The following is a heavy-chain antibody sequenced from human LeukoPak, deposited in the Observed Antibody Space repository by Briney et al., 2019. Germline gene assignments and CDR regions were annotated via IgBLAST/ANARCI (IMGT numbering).Heavy chain of an antibody. CDR2: IIPIFGTA. CDR3: AREWYDSSGYYPYRYFDY. CDR1: GGTFSSYA. V-gene: IGHV1-69*13. J-gene: IGHJ4*02. Sequence: ASVKVSCKASGGTFSSYAISWVRQAPGQGLEWMGGIIPIFGTANYAQKFQGRVTITADESTSTAYMELSSLRSEDTAVYYCAREWYDSSGYYPYRYFDYWGQGTLVTVSS. D-gene: IGHD3-22*01.